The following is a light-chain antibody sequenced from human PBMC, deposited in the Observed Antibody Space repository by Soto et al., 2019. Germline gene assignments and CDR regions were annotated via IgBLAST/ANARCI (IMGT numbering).Light chain of an antibody. CDR1: SSNIGADYD. J-gene: IGLJ1*01. CDR2: GNN. V-gene: IGLV1-40*01. Sequence: QAVLTQPPSVSGAPGQRVPISCTGSSSNIGADYDVHWYQQVPGAAPNLLIYGNNNRPSGVPDRFSGSKSGTSASLAITGLQAEDEADYYCQSYDSSLSGFYVFGTGTKVTVL. CDR3: QSYDSSLSGFYV.